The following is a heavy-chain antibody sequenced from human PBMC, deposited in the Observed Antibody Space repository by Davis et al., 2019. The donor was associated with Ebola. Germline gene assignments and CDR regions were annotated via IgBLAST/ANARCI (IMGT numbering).Heavy chain of an antibody. CDR1: GYTFTSYY. CDR3: ARGVATIPGSYYYGMDV. CDR2: INPSGGST. V-gene: IGHV1-46*01. Sequence: ASVKVSCKASGYTFTSYYMHWVRQAPGQGLEWMGIINPSGGSTSYAQKFQGRVTITADESTSTAYMELSSLRSEDTAVYYCARGVATIPGSYYYGMDVWGQGTTVTVSS. J-gene: IGHJ6*02. D-gene: IGHD5-12*01.